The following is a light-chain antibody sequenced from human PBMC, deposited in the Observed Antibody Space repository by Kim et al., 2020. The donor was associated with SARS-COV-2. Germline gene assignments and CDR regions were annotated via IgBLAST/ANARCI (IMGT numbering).Light chain of an antibody. CDR2: KAS. V-gene: IGKV1-5*03. CDR3: QQYKNYPLT. J-gene: IGKJ4*01. Sequence: DIQMTQSPSTLSASVGDRVTITCRASQSISIWLAWYQQKPGKAPNLLIYKASTLESGVPSRFSGSGSGTEFTLTISSLQPDDFATYYCQQYKNYPLTFGGGTKVDIK. CDR1: QSISIW.